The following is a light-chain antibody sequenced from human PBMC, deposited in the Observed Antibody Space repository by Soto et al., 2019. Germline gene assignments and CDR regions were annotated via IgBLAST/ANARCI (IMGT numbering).Light chain of an antibody. Sequence: EIVLTQSPGTLSLSPGDRATLSCRASQSVSIYLAWYQQKPGQAPRLLIYDASNRVTGIPARFSGSGSGTEFTLTISSLQAEDVAVYYCQQYYSTPWTFGQGTKVEIK. J-gene: IGKJ1*01. V-gene: IGKV3D-15*01. CDR2: DAS. CDR3: QQYYSTPWT. CDR1: QSVSIY.